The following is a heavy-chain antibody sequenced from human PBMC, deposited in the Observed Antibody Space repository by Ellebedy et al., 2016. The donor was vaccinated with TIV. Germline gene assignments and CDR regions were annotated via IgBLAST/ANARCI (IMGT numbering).Heavy chain of an antibody. CDR3: ARDGRPCSGGSCYADY. CDR1: GFTFSSYW. CDR2: IKQDGSEK. Sequence: GGSLRLXXAASGFTFSSYWMSWVRQAPGKGLEWVANIKQDGSEKYYVDSVKGRFTISRDNAKNSLYLQMNSLRAEDTAVYYCARDGRPCSGGSCYADYWGQGTLVTVSS. V-gene: IGHV3-7*03. D-gene: IGHD2-15*01. J-gene: IGHJ4*02.